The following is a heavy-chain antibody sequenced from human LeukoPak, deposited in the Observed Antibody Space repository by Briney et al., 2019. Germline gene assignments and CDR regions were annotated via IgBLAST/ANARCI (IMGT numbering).Heavy chain of an antibody. CDR1: GGSFSGYY. V-gene: IGHV4-34*01. CDR3: ARTRWWELFFDY. D-gene: IGHD2-15*01. J-gene: IGHJ4*02. CDR2: INHSGST. Sequence: PSETPSLTCAVYGGSFSGYYWSWIRQPPGKGLEWIGEINHSGSTNYNPSLKSRVTISVDTSKNQFSLKLSSVTAADTAVYYCARTRWWELFFDYWGQGTLVTVSS.